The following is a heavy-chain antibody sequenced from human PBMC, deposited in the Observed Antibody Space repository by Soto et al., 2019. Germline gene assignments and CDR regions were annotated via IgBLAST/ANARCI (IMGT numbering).Heavy chain of an antibody. Sequence: QVQLVESGGGVVQPGRSLRLSCAASGFTFSSYGMHWVRQAPGKGLEWVAVIWYDGSNKYYADSVKGRFTISRDNSKNTLYLQMNSLRAEDTAVYYCAIEVPDGYIPWGDAFDIWGQGTMVTVSS. CDR3: AIEVPDGYIPWGDAFDI. J-gene: IGHJ3*02. D-gene: IGHD5-12*01. CDR1: GFTFSSYG. V-gene: IGHV3-33*01. CDR2: IWYDGSNK.